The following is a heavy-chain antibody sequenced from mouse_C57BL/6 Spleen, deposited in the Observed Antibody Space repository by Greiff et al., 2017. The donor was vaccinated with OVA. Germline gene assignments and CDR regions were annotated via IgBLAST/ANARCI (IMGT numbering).Heavy chain of an antibody. J-gene: IGHJ2*01. V-gene: IGHV1-42*01. CDR1: GYSFTGYY. CDR3: ARGGFTTVVAYYFDY. Sequence: VQLQQSGPELVKPGASVKISCKASGYSFTGYYMNWVKQSPEKSLEWIGEINPSTGGTTYNQKFKAKATLTVDKSSSTAYMQLKSLTSEDSAVYYCARGGFTTVVAYYFDYWGQGTTLTVSS. CDR2: INPSTGGT. D-gene: IGHD1-1*01.